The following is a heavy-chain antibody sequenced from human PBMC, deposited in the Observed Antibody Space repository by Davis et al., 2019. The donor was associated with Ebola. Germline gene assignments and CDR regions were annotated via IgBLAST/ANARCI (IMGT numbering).Heavy chain of an antibody. CDR3: ARAAAVGVFSYDY. V-gene: IGHV4/OR15-8*01. CDR1: AHW. D-gene: IGHD6-13*01. CDR2: IYDSGRA. J-gene: IGHJ4*02. Sequence: MPSETLSLTCVVSAHWCSWVRQTPGKGLEWIGDIYDSGRANYNPSLKSRITISVDRSKNQFSLQLTSVTAADTGVYYCARAAAVGVFSYDYWGQGTLVTVSS.